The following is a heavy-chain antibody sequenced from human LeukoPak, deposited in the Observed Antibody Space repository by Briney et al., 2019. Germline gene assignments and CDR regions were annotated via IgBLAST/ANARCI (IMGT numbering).Heavy chain of an antibody. J-gene: IGHJ3*02. CDR2: INWNGGST. CDR3: ARGLRSDAFDI. D-gene: IGHD4-17*01. V-gene: IGHV3-20*04. CDR1: GFTFDDYG. Sequence: GGSLRLSCAATGFTFDDYGMSWIRQAPGKGLEWDSGINWNGGSTGYADSVKGRFTISRDNAKNSLYLQMNSLRAEDTALYYCARGLRSDAFDIWGQGTMVTVSS.